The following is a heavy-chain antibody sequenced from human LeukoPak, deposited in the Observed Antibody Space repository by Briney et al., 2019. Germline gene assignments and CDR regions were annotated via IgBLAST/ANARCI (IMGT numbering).Heavy chain of an antibody. V-gene: IGHV3-7*01. CDR3: ATSAHSSGND. Sequence: PGGSLRVSCAVSAFTFATYWMSWVRQAPGKGLGCVANINPDGSEKYYLDSVKGRFTISRDNAKNALYLEINSLRAEDTALYYCATSAHSSGNDWGHGTLVTVSS. D-gene: IGHD3-22*01. CDR2: INPDGSEK. CDR1: AFTFATYW. J-gene: IGHJ4*01.